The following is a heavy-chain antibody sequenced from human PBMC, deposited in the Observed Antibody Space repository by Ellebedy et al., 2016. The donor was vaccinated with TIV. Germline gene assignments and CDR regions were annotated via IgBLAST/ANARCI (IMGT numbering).Heavy chain of an antibody. J-gene: IGHJ4*02. V-gene: IGHV3-21*01. Sequence: GESLKISXAASGFTFSSYSMNWVRQAPGKGLEWVSSISSSSSYIYYADSVKGRFTISRDNAKNSLYLQMNSLRAEDTAVYYCARGSGAPDYWGQGTLVTVSS. CDR1: GFTFSSYS. CDR2: ISSSSSYI. CDR3: ARGSGAPDY. D-gene: IGHD1-26*01.